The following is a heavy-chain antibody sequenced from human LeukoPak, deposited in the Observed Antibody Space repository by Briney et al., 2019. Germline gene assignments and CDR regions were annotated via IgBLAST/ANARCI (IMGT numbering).Heavy chain of an antibody. CDR2: INPDSGDT. D-gene: IGHD5-18*01. CDR1: GYTFTGYY. V-gene: IGHV1-2*02. Sequence: ASVKVSCKASGYTFTGYYMHWVRQAPGQGLEWMGWINPDSGDTNYAQKFRGRVTMTGDTSINTAYMELSRLRSDDTAVYYCARDRSPAPGRSYGRGHFDYWGQGTLVTVSS. CDR3: ARDRSPAPGRSYGRGHFDY. J-gene: IGHJ4*02.